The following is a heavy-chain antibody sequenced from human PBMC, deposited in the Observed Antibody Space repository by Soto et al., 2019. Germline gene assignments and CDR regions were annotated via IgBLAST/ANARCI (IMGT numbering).Heavy chain of an antibody. J-gene: IGHJ3*02. CDR2: ISSSKTYI. V-gene: IGHV3-48*02. CDR3: VSNGGWAFVI. D-gene: IGHD2-8*01. CDR1: GFSFSSYS. Sequence: EVQLVESGGGLVQPGQSLRVSCAASGFSFSSYSMNWVRQAPGKGLEWISYISSSKTYIWYADSVKGRFTISRDNAKNSISVKMNSGREEDTGVYFCVSNGGWAFVIGGLGKMVAVS.